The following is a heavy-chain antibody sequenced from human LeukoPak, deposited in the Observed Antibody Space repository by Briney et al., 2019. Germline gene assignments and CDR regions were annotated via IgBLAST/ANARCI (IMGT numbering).Heavy chain of an antibody. J-gene: IGHJ5*02. CDR3: ARYHMLNRGVNWFDP. CDR1: GGSISSGRYY. V-gene: IGHV4-61*02. CDR2: IETSGTT. D-gene: IGHD2-2*01. Sequence: SSQTLSLTWTVSGGSISSGRYYWSWIRQPAGKGLEWVGRIETSGTTKYNPSLNSRATISVDTSKNQFSLKLNSVTAADTAVYYCARYHMLNRGVNWFDPWGQGILVTVSS.